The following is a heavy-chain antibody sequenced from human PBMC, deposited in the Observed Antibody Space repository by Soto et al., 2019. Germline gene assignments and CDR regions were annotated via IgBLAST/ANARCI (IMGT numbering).Heavy chain of an antibody. J-gene: IGHJ6*03. CDR2: IYPGDSDT. CDR1: GYSXTSYW. D-gene: IGHD3-3*01. CDR3: ARSWDYDFWSGYSGETYYYYMAV. Sequence: PGESLKISCKGSGYSXTSYWIGWVLQMPGKGLEWMGIIYPGDSDTRYSPSFQGQVTISADKSISTAYLQWSSLKASDTAIYYCARSWDYDFWSGYSGETYYYYMAVWGKGTTVTVSS. V-gene: IGHV5-51*01.